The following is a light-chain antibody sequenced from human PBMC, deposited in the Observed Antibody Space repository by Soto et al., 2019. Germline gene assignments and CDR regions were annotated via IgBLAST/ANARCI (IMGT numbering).Light chain of an antibody. Sequence: QSGLAEPRFVSECPGQSMTISCTETSSDVGGYNYVSWYQQHPGKAPKLMIYDVSNRPSGVSNRFSGSKSGNTASLTISGLQAEDEADYYCSSSTSSSTLVFGTGTKVTVL. CDR2: DVS. J-gene: IGLJ1*01. CDR1: SSDVGGYNY. CDR3: SSSTSSSTLV. V-gene: IGLV2-14*01.